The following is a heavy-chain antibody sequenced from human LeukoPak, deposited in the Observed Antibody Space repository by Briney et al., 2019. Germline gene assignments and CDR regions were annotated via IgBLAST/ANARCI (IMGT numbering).Heavy chain of an antibody. CDR2: SYYSGRT. Sequence: SETLSLTCSVSGDSMNSHYWTWMRQPPGKGLEWIGCSYYSGRTNYNPSLKSRVTISIDTSTNQFSLKLSSVTAADTAVYYCAGTYYYYMDVWGKGTTVTVSS. V-gene: IGHV4-59*11. CDR1: GDSMNSHY. CDR3: AGTYYYYMDV. J-gene: IGHJ6*03.